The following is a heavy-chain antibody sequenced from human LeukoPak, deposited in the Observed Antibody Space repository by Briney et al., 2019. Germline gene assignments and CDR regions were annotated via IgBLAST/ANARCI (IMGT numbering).Heavy chain of an antibody. CDR3: ARDRGRNSFDY. D-gene: IGHD1-14*01. V-gene: IGHV3-48*03. J-gene: IGHJ4*02. Sequence: GGSLRLSCAASGFTFSSYEMNWVRQAPGKGLEWVSYVSSSGSTIYYADSVKGRFTISRDNAKNSLYLQLTSLRAEDTALYYCARDRGRNSFDYWGQGTLVSVSS. CDR2: VSSSGSTI. CDR1: GFTFSSYE.